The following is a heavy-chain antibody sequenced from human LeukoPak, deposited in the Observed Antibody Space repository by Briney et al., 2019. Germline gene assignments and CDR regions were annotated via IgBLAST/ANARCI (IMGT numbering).Heavy chain of an antibody. V-gene: IGHV1-2*06. CDR2: INPNSGGT. Sequence: ASVKVSCKASGYTFTGYYMHWVRQAPGQGLEWMGRINPNSGGTNYAQKFQGRVTITADESTSTAYMELSSLRSEDTAVYYCARVHPCSSTSCYIYYNYYYYMGVWGKGTTVTVSS. CDR3: ARVHPCSSTSCYIYYNYYYYMGV. CDR1: GYTFTGYY. J-gene: IGHJ6*03. D-gene: IGHD2-2*02.